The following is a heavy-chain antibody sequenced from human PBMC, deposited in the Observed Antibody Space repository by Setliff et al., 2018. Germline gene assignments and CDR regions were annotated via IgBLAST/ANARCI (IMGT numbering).Heavy chain of an antibody. J-gene: IGHJ6*03. CDR2: ISAYNGNI. Sequence: ASVKVSCKASGYTFTSYGVSWVRQAPGQGLEWMGWISAYNGNINYAQKFQGRVTMTTDTYTSTANMQLSSLRSEDTAVYYCVREGVDSRSSTDYRYYMDVWGKGTTVTVSS. V-gene: IGHV1-18*01. D-gene: IGHD3-22*01. CDR3: VREGVDSRSSTDYRYYMDV. CDR1: GYTFTSYG.